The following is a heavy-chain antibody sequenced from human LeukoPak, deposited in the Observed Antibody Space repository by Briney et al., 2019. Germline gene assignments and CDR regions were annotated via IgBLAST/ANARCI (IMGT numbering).Heavy chain of an antibody. CDR3: ARLYHVSSAYFLDY. CDR1: GGSISTYY. Sequence: SETLSLTCTVSGGSISTYYWSWIRQPPGKGLEWIGYIFYSGSTNYNPSLESRITISMDTSKNQFSLRLSSVTAADTAVYYCARLYHVSSAYFLDYWGEGTLVTVSS. J-gene: IGHJ4*02. V-gene: IGHV4-59*08. CDR2: IFYSGST. D-gene: IGHD3-22*01.